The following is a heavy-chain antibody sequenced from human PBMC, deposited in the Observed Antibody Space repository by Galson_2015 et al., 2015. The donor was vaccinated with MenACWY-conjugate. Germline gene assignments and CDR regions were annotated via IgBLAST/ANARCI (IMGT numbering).Heavy chain of an antibody. V-gene: IGHV6-1*01. CDR3: AREAMYSTNFYAIDY. Sequence: CAISGDSVSSSSAAWNWIRQSPSRGLEWLGRTYYRSKWYNDYASSVKSRITISPDTPKNHISLQLNSVTPEDTAVYYCAREAMYSTNFYAIDYWGQGTLVTVSS. CDR1: GDSVSSSSAA. D-gene: IGHD2/OR15-2a*01. CDR2: TYYRSKWYN. J-gene: IGHJ4*02.